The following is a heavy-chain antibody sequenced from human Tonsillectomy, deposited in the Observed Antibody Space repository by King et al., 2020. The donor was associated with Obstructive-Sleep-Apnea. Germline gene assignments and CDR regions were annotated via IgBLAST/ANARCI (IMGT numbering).Heavy chain of an antibody. Sequence: VQLQESGPGLVKPSQTLSLTCTVSGGSISSGGYYWSWIRQHPGKGLEWIGDIYYSGSTYYNPSLKRRVTISVDTSKNQFSLKLSSVTAAETAVYYCARGGYDILTGYSSFDYWGQGTLVTVSS. CDR1: GGSISSGGYY. CDR3: ARGGYDILTGYSSFDY. J-gene: IGHJ4*02. D-gene: IGHD3-9*01. V-gene: IGHV4-31*03. CDR2: IYYSGST.